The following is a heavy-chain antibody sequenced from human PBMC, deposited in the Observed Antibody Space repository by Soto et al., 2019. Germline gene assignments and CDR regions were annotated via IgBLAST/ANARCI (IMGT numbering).Heavy chain of an antibody. CDR2: INHSGST. D-gene: IGHD2-21*01. V-gene: IGHV4-34*01. J-gene: IGHJ4*02. CDR1: GGSFSGYD. Sequence: SETLSLTCAVYGGSFSGYDWTWIRQPPGTGLEWIGEINHSGSTNYNPSLKSRVTISVDTSKNQFSLKLTSVTAADTAVYYCARDKIPGLLDYWGQGTLVTVSS. CDR3: ARDKIPGLLDY.